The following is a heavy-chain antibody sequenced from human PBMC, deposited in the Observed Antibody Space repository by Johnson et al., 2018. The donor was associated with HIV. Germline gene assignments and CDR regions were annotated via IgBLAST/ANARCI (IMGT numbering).Heavy chain of an antibody. CDR1: GFTFSSYG. Sequence: VQLVESGGGEVQPGRSLRLSCAASGFTFSSYGMHWVRQAPGKGLEWVALIWYDGSNKYYADSVQGRFTISRDNSKNTLYLQMNSLRAEDTAVYYCAKDFVRWLVKRGAFDIWGQGQWSPSLQ. J-gene: IGHJ3*02. D-gene: IGHD6-19*01. CDR3: AKDFVRWLVKRGAFDI. CDR2: IWYDGSNK. V-gene: IGHV3-33*06.